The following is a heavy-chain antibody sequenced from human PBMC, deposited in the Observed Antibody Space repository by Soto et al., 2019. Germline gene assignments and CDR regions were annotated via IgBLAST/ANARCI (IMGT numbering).Heavy chain of an antibody. Sequence: VGSLRLSCAASGFTFSSYAMNWVRQAPGKGLEWVLAISGNGGSSYYADSVKGRFTISRDNSKSTLYLQINSLRAEDTAVYYCAKEIWMSYGVGGEAFDILGQGTTVNVSS. CDR3: AKEIWMSYGVGGEAFDI. D-gene: IGHD4-17*01. V-gene: IGHV3-23*01. CDR1: GFTFSSYA. CDR2: ISGNGGSS. J-gene: IGHJ3*02.